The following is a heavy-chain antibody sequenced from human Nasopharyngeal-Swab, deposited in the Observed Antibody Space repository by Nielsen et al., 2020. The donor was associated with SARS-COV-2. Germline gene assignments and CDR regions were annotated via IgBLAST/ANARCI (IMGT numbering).Heavy chain of an antibody. CDR1: GGSFSGYY. D-gene: IGHD6-13*01. CDR2: INHSGST. V-gene: IGHV4-34*01. Sequence: SETLSLTCAVCGGSFSGYYWSWIRRPPGKGLEWIGEINHSGSTNYNPSLKSRVTISVDTSKNQFSLKLSSVTAADTAVYYCARAPGYSSSWRPNWFDPWGQGTLVTVSS. CDR3: ARAPGYSSSWRPNWFDP. J-gene: IGHJ5*02.